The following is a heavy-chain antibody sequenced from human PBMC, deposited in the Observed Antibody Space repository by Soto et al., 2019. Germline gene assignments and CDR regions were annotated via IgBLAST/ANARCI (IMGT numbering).Heavy chain of an antibody. CDR1: GFTFSSYA. Sequence: QVQLVESGGGVVQPGRYLRLSCAASGFTFSSYAMHWVRQAPGKGLEWGAVISYDGSHKYYADSVKGRFTISRDNSKNTLDLQMNSLRAEDTAVYYCARVPSSSGRAHFDYWGQGTLVTVSS. D-gene: IGHD2-15*01. V-gene: IGHV3-30-3*01. CDR3: ARVPSSSGRAHFDY. J-gene: IGHJ4*02. CDR2: ISYDGSHK.